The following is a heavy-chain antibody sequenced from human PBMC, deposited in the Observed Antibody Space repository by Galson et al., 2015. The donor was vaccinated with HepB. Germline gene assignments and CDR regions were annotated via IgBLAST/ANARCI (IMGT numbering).Heavy chain of an antibody. J-gene: IGHJ4*02. CDR3: AREANDFWSGYNDY. CDR1: GYTFTDYF. V-gene: IGHV1-2*06. D-gene: IGHD3-3*01. CDR2: INPKSGVT. Sequence: SVKVSCKASGYTFTDYFLHWVRQAPGQGLEWMGRINPKSGVTNYAQKFQGRVTMTRDTSISTAYMELSTLRSDDTAVYYCAREANDFWSGYNDYWGQGTLVTVSS.